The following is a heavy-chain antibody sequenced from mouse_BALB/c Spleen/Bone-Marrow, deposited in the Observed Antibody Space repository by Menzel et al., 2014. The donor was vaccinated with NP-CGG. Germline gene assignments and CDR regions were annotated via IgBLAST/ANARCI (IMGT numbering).Heavy chain of an antibody. CDR2: IWAGGST. CDR1: GFSLTSYG. Sequence: VHLVESGPGLVAPSQSLSITCTVSGFSLTSYGVRWVRQPPGKGLEWLGVIWAGGSTNYNSALMSRLCISKDNSKSQVFLKMNSLQTDDTAMYYCARGPFITTVHYYAMDYWGQGTSVTVSS. V-gene: IGHV2-9*02. J-gene: IGHJ4*01. D-gene: IGHD1-2*01. CDR3: ARGPFITTVHYYAMDY.